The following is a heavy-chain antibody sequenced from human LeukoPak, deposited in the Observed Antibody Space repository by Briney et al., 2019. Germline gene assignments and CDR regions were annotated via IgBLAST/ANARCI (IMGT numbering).Heavy chain of an antibody. D-gene: IGHD2-2*02. CDR3: ARGVWDQTAILEGYYYYYMDV. CDR2: TYYRSKWFH. Sequence: SQTLSLTCAISGDSVSSNSVAWNWIRQSPSRGLEWLARTYYRSKWFHNYAVSVKSRITINPDTSKNQLSLQLNSVTPEDTAVYYCARGVWDQTAILEGYYYYYMDVWGKGTTVTVSS. V-gene: IGHV6-1*01. J-gene: IGHJ6*03. CDR1: GDSVSSNSVA.